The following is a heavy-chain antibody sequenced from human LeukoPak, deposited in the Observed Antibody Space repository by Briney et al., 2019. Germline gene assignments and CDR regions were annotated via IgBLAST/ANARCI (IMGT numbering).Heavy chain of an antibody. CDR1: GGSISTYY. CDR2: IYYSGST. D-gene: IGHD4-11*01. Sequence: PSETLSLTCTVSGGSISTYYWNWIRQPPGKGLEWIGYIYYSGSTNYNPSLKSRVTISVDTSKNQFSLKLNSVTAADTAVYYCARVDDYDAFDIWGQGTMVTVSS. V-gene: IGHV4-59*01. CDR3: ARVDDYDAFDI. J-gene: IGHJ3*02.